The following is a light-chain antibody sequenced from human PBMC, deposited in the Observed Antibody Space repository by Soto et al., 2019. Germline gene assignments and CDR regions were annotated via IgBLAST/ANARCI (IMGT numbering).Light chain of an antibody. CDR2: SND. Sequence: QSVLTQPPSASGTPGQRVTISCSGSSSKIGTNTVNWYQQFPGTAPELLIYSNDQRPSGVPDRFSGSKFGTSASLAIGGLQSDDEADYYCAVWDGSLNGWVFGGGTKLTVL. V-gene: IGLV1-44*01. CDR1: SSKIGTNT. CDR3: AVWDGSLNGWV. J-gene: IGLJ3*02.